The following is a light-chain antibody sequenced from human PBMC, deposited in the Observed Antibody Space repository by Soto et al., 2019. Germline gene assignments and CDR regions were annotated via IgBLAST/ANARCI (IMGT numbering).Light chain of an antibody. J-gene: IGKJ5*01. CDR1: QDISNY. V-gene: IGKV1-33*01. Sequence: DIQMPQSPSSLSASVGDRVTITCQASQDISNYLNWYQQKPGKAPKLLIYDASNLETGVPSRFSGSGSGTDFTFTISSLQPEDIATYYCQQYDNLPPTVGQGTRLEIK. CDR2: DAS. CDR3: QQYDNLPPT.